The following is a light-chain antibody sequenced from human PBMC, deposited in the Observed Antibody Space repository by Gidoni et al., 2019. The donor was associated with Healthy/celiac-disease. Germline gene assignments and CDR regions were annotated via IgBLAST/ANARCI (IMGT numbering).Light chain of an antibody. J-gene: IGKJ5*01. CDR2: GAS. Sequence: ELVVTQSSGTLSLSPGERATLSCRASQSVSSSYLAWYQQKPGQAPRLLIYGASSRATGIPDRFSGSGSGTDFTLTISRLEPEDFAVYYCQQYGSSQITFGQGTRLEIK. V-gene: IGKV3-20*01. CDR3: QQYGSSQIT. CDR1: QSVSSSY.